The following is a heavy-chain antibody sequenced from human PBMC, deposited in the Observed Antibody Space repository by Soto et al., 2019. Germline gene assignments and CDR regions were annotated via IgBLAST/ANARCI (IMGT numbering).Heavy chain of an antibody. Sequence: SGPTLVNPTPTLTLTCTFSGFSLSTSGMCVSWIRQPPGKALEWLARIDWDNDKYYITSLKTRLIISKDTSKNQVVFTMINMDPVDTATYYCARQAGGRIDYGGQGTLVTVSS. CDR2: IDWDNDK. J-gene: IGHJ4*02. D-gene: IGHD2-8*02. CDR3: ARQAGGRIDY. V-gene: IGHV2-70*11. CDR1: GFSLSTSGMC.